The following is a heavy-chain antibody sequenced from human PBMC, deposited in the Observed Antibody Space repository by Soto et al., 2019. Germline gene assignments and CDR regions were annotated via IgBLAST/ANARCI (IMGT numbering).Heavy chain of an antibody. Sequence: EVQLVESGGGLVKPGGSLRLSCAASGFTFSSYTMNWFRQAPGKGLEWVSSISSSSSYIYYADSVKGRFTISRDNAKNSLYLQMNSLGAEDTAVYYCARSRKEWELFDYWGQGTLVTVSS. CDR2: ISSSSSYI. D-gene: IGHD1-26*01. CDR1: GFTFSSYT. CDR3: ARSRKEWELFDY. J-gene: IGHJ4*02. V-gene: IGHV3-21*01.